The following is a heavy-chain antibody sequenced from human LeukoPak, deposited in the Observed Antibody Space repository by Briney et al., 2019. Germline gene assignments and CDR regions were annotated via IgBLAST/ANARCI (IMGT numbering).Heavy chain of an antibody. CDR2: INHSGST. Sequence: SETLSLTCAVYGGSFSGYNWSWIRQPPGKGLEWIGEINHSGSTNYNPSLKSRVTISVDTSKNQFSLKLSSVTAADTAVYYCARGHNYDFWSGYGNLHFQQWGQGTLVTASS. CDR1: GGSFSGYN. CDR3: ARGHNYDFWSGYGNLHFQQ. J-gene: IGHJ1*01. V-gene: IGHV4-34*01. D-gene: IGHD3-3*01.